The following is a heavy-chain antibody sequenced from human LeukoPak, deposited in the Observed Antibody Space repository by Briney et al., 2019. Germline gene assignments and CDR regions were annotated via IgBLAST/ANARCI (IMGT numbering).Heavy chain of an antibody. J-gene: IGHJ4*02. V-gene: IGHV3-23*01. CDR1: GFTLSSYA. CDR3: AKDLLEWLSPSFDY. D-gene: IGHD3-3*01. Sequence: SGGSLRLSCAASGFTLSSYAMSWVRQAPGKGLEWVSAISGSGGSTYYADSVKGRFTISRDNSKNTLYLQMNSLRAEDTAVYYCAKDLLEWLSPSFDYWGQGTLVTVSS. CDR2: ISGSGGST.